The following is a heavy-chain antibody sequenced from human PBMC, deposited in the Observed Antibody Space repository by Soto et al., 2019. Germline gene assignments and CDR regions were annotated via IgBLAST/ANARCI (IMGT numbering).Heavy chain of an antibody. CDR1: GFTFSSYG. D-gene: IGHD4-17*01. CDR3: AKPHDYGDYLWSDAFDI. Sequence: QVQLVESGGGVVQPGRSLRLSCAASGFTFSSYGMHWVRQAPGKGLEWVAVISYDGSNKYYADSVKGRFTISRDNSKNPLYLQMNSLRAEDTAVYYCAKPHDYGDYLWSDAFDIWGQGTMVTVSS. J-gene: IGHJ3*02. CDR2: ISYDGSNK. V-gene: IGHV3-30*18.